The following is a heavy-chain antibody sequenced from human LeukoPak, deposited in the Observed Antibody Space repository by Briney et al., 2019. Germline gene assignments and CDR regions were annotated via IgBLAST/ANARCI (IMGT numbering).Heavy chain of an antibody. CDR2: ISGSGGSA. CDR1: GFTFSSHA. D-gene: IGHD3-3*01. V-gene: IGHV3-23*01. CDR3: APDLRGAAWSLDY. J-gene: IGHJ4*02. Sequence: PGGSLRLSCAASGFTFSSHAMSWVRQAPGKGLEWVSIISGSGGSANHADSVKGRFTISRDNSKNTLYLQMNGLRAEDTAVYYCAPDLRGAAWSLDYWGQGTLVTVSS.